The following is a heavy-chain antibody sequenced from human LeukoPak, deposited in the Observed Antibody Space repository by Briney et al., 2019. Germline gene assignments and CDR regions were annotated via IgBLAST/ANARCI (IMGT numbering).Heavy chain of an antibody. CDR1: GFTFSSYA. Sequence: PGGSLRLSCAASGFTFSSYAMSWVRQAPGKGPEWVSAISGSGASTYSADSVKGRFTISRDNSKNTLSLQMNSLRAEDTAVYYCAKDDLNYPGDYWGQGTLVTVSS. V-gene: IGHV3-23*01. CDR2: ISGSGAST. J-gene: IGHJ4*02. CDR3: AKDDLNYPGDY. D-gene: IGHD1-7*01.